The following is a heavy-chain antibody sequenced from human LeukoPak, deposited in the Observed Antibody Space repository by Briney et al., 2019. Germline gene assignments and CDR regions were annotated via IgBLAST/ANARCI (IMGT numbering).Heavy chain of an antibody. CDR2: ISAYNGNT. V-gene: IGHV1-18*01. CDR3: ARGCLRSGGSCYAGY. D-gene: IGHD2-15*01. Sequence: ASVKVSCKASGYTFTSYGISWVRQAPGQGLEWMGWISAYNGNTNYAQKLQGRVTVTTDTSTSTAYMELRSLRSDDTAAYYCARGCLRSGGSCYAGYWGQGTLVTVSS. J-gene: IGHJ4*02. CDR1: GYTFTSYG.